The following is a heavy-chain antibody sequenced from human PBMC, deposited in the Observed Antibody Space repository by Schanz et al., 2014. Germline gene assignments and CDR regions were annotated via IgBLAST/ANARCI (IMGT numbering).Heavy chain of an antibody. V-gene: IGHV3-30*04. D-gene: IGHD2-15*01. J-gene: IGHJ6*02. CDR3: AKGMGYCSGGTCYDYYYYGLDV. CDR1: GFTFSSYA. Sequence: QVQLLQFGGGVVQPGRSLRLSCAASGFTFSSYAMHWVRQAPGKGLEWVAFIWYDGSNKYYADSVKGRFTISRDNSENTLYLQMNSLSADDTAVFYCAKGMGYCSGGTCYDYYYYGLDVWGQGTTXTVSS. CDR2: IWYDGSNK.